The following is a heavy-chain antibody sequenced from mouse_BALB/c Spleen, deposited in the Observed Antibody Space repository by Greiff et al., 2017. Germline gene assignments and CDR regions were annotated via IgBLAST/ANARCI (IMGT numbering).Heavy chain of an antibody. Sequence: QVQLQQSGPELVRPGVSVKISCKGSGYTFTDYAMHWVKQSHAKSLEWIGVISTYYGNTNYNQKFKGKATMTVDKSSSTAYMELARLTSEDSAIYYCARKGATTAYFDYWGQGTTLTVSS. CDR2: ISTYYGNT. J-gene: IGHJ2*01. CDR1: GYTFTDYA. D-gene: IGHD1-2*01. V-gene: IGHV1-67*01. CDR3: ARKGATTAYFDY.